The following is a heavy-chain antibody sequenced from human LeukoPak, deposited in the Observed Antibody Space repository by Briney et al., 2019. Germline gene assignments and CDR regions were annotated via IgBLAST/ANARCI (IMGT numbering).Heavy chain of an antibody. V-gene: IGHV1-18*01. Sequence: ASVKVSCKASGYTFSCYGINWVRQAPGQGLEWLGWISVINSGNTRYAQNFQGRLTMTTDTSTTTAYMELRSLRSDDTAVYSCSREFPFCGADCFSGVFDIWGQGTMVTVS. CDR1: GYTFSCYG. CDR3: SREFPFCGADCFSGVFDI. J-gene: IGHJ3*02. CDR2: ISVINSGNT. D-gene: IGHD2-21*02.